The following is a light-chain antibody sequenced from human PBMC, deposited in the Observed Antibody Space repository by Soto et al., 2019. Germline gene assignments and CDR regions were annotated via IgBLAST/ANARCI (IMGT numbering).Light chain of an antibody. CDR3: SSYTSSSTYVV. V-gene: IGLV2-14*01. CDR2: EVS. CDR1: NSDVGGHNY. Sequence: QSALTQPASVSGSPGQSITISCTGTNSDVGGHNYVSWYQQHPGEAPKLMISEVSNRPSGVSNRFSGSKSGNTASLTISGLQAEDEADYYCSSYTSSSTYVVFGGGTKLTVL. J-gene: IGLJ2*01.